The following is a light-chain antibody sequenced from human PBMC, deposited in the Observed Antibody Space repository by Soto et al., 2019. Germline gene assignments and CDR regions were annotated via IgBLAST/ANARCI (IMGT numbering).Light chain of an antibody. V-gene: IGKV3-20*01. J-gene: IGKJ4*01. CDR2: GAS. CDR3: QQSYDSPPT. Sequence: EIVMTQSPDTLSVSPGERATLSCRASQSVSSSYLAWYQQKPGQAPRLLIYGASSRATGIPDRFSGRGSGTDYSLIISTLQPEDFATYFCQQSYDSPPTFGGGTKVDIK. CDR1: QSVSSSY.